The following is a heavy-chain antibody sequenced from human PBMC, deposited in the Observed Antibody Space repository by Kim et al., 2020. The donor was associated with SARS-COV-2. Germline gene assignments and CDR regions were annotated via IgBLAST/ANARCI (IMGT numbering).Heavy chain of an antibody. D-gene: IGHD3-9*01. CDR2: ISSSGSTI. CDR3: ARDINSVLRYFDYDYYFYDGRDV. J-gene: IGHJ6*02. V-gene: IGHV3-11*04. CDR1: GFTFSDYY. Sequence: GGSLRLSCAASGFTFSDYYMSWIRQAPGKGLEWVSYISSSGSTIYYADSVKGRFTISRDNAKNSLYLQMNSLRAEDTAVYYCARDINSVLRYFDYDYYFYDGRDVWGQGTTVTVSS.